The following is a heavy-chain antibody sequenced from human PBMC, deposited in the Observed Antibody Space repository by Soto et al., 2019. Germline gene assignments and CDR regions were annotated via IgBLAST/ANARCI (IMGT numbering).Heavy chain of an antibody. V-gene: IGHV3-23*01. CDR3: ARGGLSIVYIDY. CDR1: GFTFNSFA. CDR2: VSSSGVST. Sequence: EVQLLESGGGLVQPGGSLRLSCAASGFTFNSFAMSWVRQAPGKGLEWVSAVSSSGVSTSYADSVRGRFTISRDNSKNTLYLQVNSLRAEDTAVYYCARGGLSIVYIDYWGQGSLVTVSS. D-gene: IGHD1-26*01. J-gene: IGHJ4*02.